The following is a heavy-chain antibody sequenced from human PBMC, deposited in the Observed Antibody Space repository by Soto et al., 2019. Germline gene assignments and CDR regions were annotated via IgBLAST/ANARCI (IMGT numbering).Heavy chain of an antibody. J-gene: IGHJ6*02. Sequence: QVQLVQSGAEVKKPGSSVKVSCKASGGTFSNFAISWVRQAPGQGLEWMGAIIPTFASPYYAQRFQGRSSITADASTTTAFMEVSRLRSDDTAVEFWARDRVMRGNSYYYGMDVWGQGTTVTVSS. CDR3: ARDRVMRGNSYYYGMDV. V-gene: IGHV1-69*12. CDR1: GGTFSNFA. D-gene: IGHD2-8*01. CDR2: IIPTFASP.